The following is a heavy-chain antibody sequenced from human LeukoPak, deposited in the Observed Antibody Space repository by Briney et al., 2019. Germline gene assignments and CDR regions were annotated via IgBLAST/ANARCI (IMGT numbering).Heavy chain of an antibody. D-gene: IGHD2-8*01. V-gene: IGHV3-48*03. J-gene: IGHJ4*02. CDR1: GFTFSSYE. CDR3: ARASSYCTNGVCSAGRYFDY. CDR2: ISSSGSTI. Sequence: GGSLRLSCAASGFTFSSYEMNWVRQAPGKGLEWVSYISSSGSTIYYADSVKGRFTISRDNAKNSLYLQMNSLRAEDTAVYYCARASSYCTNGVCSAGRYFDYWGQGTLVTVSS.